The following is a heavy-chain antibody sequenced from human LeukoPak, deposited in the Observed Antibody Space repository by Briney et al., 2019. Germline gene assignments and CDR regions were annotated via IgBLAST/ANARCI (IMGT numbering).Heavy chain of an antibody. CDR1: GYSISSGYY. J-gene: IGHJ5*02. D-gene: IGHD3-22*01. CDR3: ARNVWYYYDSSGYPNWFDP. Sequence: SETLSLTCTVSGYSISSGYYWGWIRQPPGKGLEWIGSIYHSGSTYYNPSLKSRVTISVDTSKNQFSLKLSSVTAADTAVYYCARNVWYYYDSSGYPNWFDPWGQGTLVTVSS. CDR2: IYHSGST. V-gene: IGHV4-38-2*02.